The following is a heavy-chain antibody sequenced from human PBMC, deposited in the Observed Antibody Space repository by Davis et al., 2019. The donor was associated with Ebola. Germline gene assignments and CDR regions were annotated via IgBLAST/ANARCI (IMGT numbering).Heavy chain of an antibody. J-gene: IGHJ4*02. D-gene: IGHD2/OR15-2a*01. CDR1: GFTFSNYW. CDR2: IQQDGSEK. Sequence: GESLKISCAASGFTFSNYWMSWVRQAPGRGLEWVANIQQDGSEKFYVDSVKGRFTISRDNAKNSLYLEMNNLRAEDTAVYYCAYLGTFDYWGQGTLVTVSS. V-gene: IGHV3-7*01. CDR3: AYLGTFDY.